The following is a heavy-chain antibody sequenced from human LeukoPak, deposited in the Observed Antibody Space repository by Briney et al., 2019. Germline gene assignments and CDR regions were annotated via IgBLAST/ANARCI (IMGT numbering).Heavy chain of an antibody. CDR1: GFTFSNYW. V-gene: IGHV3-21*01. CDR2: ISSSSSYI. J-gene: IGHJ5*02. Sequence: PGGSLRLSCAASGFTFSNYWMSWVRQAPGKGLEWVSSISSSSSYIYYADSVKGRFAISRDNAKNSLYLQMNSLRAEDTAVYYCARGGYSYGLDPWGQGTLVTVSS. CDR3: ARGGYSYGLDP. D-gene: IGHD5-18*01.